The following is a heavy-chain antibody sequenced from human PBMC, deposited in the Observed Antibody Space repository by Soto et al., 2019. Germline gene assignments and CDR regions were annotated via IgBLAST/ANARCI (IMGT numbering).Heavy chain of an antibody. CDR3: ARVHLSDFDI. J-gene: IGHJ3*02. CDR1: GGSISSGGYY. CDR2: IYYSGST. V-gene: IGHV4-31*03. Sequence: SETLSLTCTVSGGSISSGGYYWSWIRQHPGKGLEWIGYIYYSGSTYYNPSLKSRVTISVDTSKNQFSLKLSSVTAAETAVYYCARVHLSDFDIWGQGTMVTFTS.